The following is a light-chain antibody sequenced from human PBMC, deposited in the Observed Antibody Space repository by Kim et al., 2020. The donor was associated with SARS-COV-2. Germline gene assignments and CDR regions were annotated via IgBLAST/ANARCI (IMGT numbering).Light chain of an antibody. V-gene: IGLV1-44*01. Sequence: ELTQPPSASGTPGQRVTISYSGSSSNIGRATVNWYQQLPGTAPTLLIYNNNQRPSGVPDRFSGSKSGTSASLAISGLQSDDEADYYCATWDGSLNGWVFGGGTQLTVL. CDR1: SSNIGRAT. CDR2: NNN. J-gene: IGLJ3*02. CDR3: ATWDGSLNGWV.